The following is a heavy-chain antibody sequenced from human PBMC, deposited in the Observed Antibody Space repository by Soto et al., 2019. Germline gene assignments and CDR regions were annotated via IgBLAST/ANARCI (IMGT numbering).Heavy chain of an antibody. Sequence: PGGSLRLSCAASGFTFSSYGMHWVRQAPGKGLEWVAVISYDGSNKYYADSVKGRFTISRDNSKNTLYLQMNSLRAEDTAVYYCAKDSSGSYYFSYFDYWGQGTLVTVSS. CDR1: GFTFSSYG. J-gene: IGHJ4*02. D-gene: IGHD1-26*01. CDR2: ISYDGSNK. V-gene: IGHV3-30*18. CDR3: AKDSSGSYYFSYFDY.